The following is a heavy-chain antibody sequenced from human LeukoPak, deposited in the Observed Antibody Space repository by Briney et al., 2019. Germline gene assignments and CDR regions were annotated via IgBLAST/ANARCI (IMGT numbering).Heavy chain of an antibody. J-gene: IGHJ4*02. Sequence: GGSLRLSCAASGFTLSTYTMNWVRQAPGKGLEWVSSISSSSNYIYYADSVKGRFTISRDNSKNTLYLQMSSLRAEDTAVYYCAKGPEVRGVIVILKTGEKGALDYWGQGTLVTVSS. CDR2: ISSSSNYI. D-gene: IGHD3-10*01. V-gene: IGHV3-21*01. CDR3: AKGPEVRGVIVILKTGEKGALDY. CDR1: GFTLSTYT.